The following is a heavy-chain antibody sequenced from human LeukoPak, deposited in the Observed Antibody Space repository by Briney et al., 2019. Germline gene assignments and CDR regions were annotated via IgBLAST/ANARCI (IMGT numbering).Heavy chain of an antibody. CDR3: AREYDLVTGLDY. J-gene: IGHJ4*02. CDR1: GFTSRRHG. Sequence: PGGSLRLSCAASGFTSRRHGMHWVRQAPGRGLEWVTFISYEGTIKRYADSVKGRFTISRDNSKNTLYLQMSSLRVDDTALYYCAREYDLVTGLDYWGQGTLVTVSS. D-gene: IGHD3-9*01. CDR2: ISYEGTIK. V-gene: IGHV3-30*03.